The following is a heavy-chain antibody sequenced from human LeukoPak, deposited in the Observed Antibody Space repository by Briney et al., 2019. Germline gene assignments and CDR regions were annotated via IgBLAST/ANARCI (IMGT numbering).Heavy chain of an antibody. V-gene: IGHV1-2*02. D-gene: IGHD3-22*01. CDR1: GYTFTGYY. J-gene: IGHJ4*02. Sequence: ASVKVSCKASGYTFTGYYMHWVRQAPGQGLECMGWINPNSGGTNYAQKFQGRVTMTRDTSISTAYMELSRLRSDDTAVYYCASPAFYDSSGYDPYYFDYWGQGTLVTVSS. CDR2: INPNSGGT. CDR3: ASPAFYDSSGYDPYYFDY.